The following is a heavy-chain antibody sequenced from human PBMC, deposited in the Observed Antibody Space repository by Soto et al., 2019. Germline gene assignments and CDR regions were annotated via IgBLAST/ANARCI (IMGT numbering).Heavy chain of an antibody. CDR3: ARRVRGGYYARGVFDI. V-gene: IGHV4-34*01. CDR2: INHSGST. CDR1: GGSFSGYY. D-gene: IGHD2-2*01. J-gene: IGHJ3*02. Sequence: NPSETLSLTCAVYGGSFSGYYWSWIRQPPGKGLEWIGEINHSGSTNYNPSLKSRVTISVDTSKNQFSLKLSSVTAADTAVYYCARRVRGGYYARGVFDIWGQGTMVTVS.